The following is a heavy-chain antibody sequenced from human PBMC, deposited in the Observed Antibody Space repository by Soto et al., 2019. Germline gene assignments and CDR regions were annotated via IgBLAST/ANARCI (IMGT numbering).Heavy chain of an antibody. V-gene: IGHV4-59*11. CDR1: GGPIDNQD. D-gene: IGHD7-27*01. J-gene: IGHJ4*02. CDR2: IYYSGST. Sequence: SETLSLTWTVSGGPIDNQDWRWIRQPPGQGLEWIGYIYYSGSTNYNPSLKSRVTMSVDTSKNQFSLKLSSLTAADTAIYYCARANSFFDYWGQGTLVTVSS. CDR3: ARANSFFDY.